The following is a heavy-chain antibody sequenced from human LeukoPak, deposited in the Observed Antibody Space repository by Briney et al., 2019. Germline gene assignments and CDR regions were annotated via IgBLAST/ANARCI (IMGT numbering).Heavy chain of an antibody. CDR1: GFTFSSFS. Sequence: GGSLRLSCAASGFTFSSFSMIWVRQAPGKGLEWVSSTSSSSAYTFYAESGKGRFTISRDNAKNSLFLQMNSLRDEDTAVYYCARVLHDGSGYYYLSEWGQGTLVTVSS. J-gene: IGHJ4*02. CDR2: TSSSSAYT. CDR3: ARVLHDGSGYYYLSE. V-gene: IGHV3-21*01. D-gene: IGHD3-22*01.